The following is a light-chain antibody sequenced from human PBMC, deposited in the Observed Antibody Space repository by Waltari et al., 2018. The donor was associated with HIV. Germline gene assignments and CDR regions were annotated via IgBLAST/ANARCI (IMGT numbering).Light chain of an antibody. CDR2: GEN. CDR1: SVRSAY. CDR3: NSRDSSGHWF. Sequence: SSALAQDPAVSVALSQTVRITCQGDSVRSAYASWYQQKPGQAPVLVVYGENNRPSGIPDRFSGSSSGNTASLTIAGAQAEDEADYYCNSRDSSGHWFFGGGTKVTVL. J-gene: IGLJ3*02. V-gene: IGLV3-19*01.